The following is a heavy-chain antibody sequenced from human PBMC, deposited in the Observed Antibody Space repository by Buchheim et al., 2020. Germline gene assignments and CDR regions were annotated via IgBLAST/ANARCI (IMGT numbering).Heavy chain of an antibody. CDR1: GFTFSSYA. D-gene: IGHD3-9*01. V-gene: IGHV3-23*01. J-gene: IGHJ4*02. CDR3: ARFLTGYYKELTIFDY. CDR2: ISGSGGST. Sequence: EVQLLESGGGLVQPGGSLRLSCAASGFTFSSYAMSWVRQAPGKGLECVSAISGSGGSTYYADSVKGRFTISRDNSKNTLYLQMNSLRAEDTAVYYCARFLTGYYKELTIFDYWGQGTL.